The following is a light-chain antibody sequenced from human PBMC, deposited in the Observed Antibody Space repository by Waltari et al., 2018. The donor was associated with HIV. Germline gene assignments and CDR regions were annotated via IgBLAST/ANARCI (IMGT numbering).Light chain of an antibody. V-gene: IGKV3-15*01. CDR2: GAS. CDR3: QQYNNWPPNT. Sequence: EIVMPQSPATLSVSPGDRATLPCRASQSVSSNLAWYQQKPGQAPRLLIYGASTRATGIPARFSGSGSGTEFTLTISSLQSEDFAVYYCQQYNNWPPNTFGQGTKLEIK. CDR1: QSVSSN. J-gene: IGKJ2*01.